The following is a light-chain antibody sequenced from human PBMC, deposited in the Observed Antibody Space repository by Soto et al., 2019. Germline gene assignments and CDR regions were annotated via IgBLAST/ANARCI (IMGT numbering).Light chain of an antibody. CDR3: QQSYSMPRT. Sequence: DIQMTQSPSSLSASVEDRVIITCRASQRISAYLNWYQHKPGKAPRLLIYTASSLQSGVPSRFSGSGSGTDFTLTISSLQPEDFATYYCQQSYSMPRTFGGGTKVDIK. J-gene: IGKJ4*01. V-gene: IGKV1-39*01. CDR2: TAS. CDR1: QRISAY.